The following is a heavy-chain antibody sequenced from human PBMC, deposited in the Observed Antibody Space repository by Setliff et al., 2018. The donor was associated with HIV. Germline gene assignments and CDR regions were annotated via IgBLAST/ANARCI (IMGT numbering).Heavy chain of an antibody. D-gene: IGHD2-8*01. CDR1: GASITTDTYY. J-gene: IGHJ4*02. Sequence: SETLSLTCTVSGASITTDTYYWAWIRQPPGKGLEWIGSIYHRGSTHHNPSLKSRVTFSVDTSKNQFSLKLSSVTAADTAVYYCARSSGNGNSRLGNWGQGTLVTVSS. V-gene: IGHV4-39*01. CDR2: IYHRGST. CDR3: ARSSGNGNSRLGN.